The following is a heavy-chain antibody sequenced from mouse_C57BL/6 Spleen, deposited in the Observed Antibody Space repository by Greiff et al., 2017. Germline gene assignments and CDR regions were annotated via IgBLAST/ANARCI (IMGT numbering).Heavy chain of an antibody. Sequence: QVQLKQSGAELVRPGTSVKVSCKASGYDFTNYLIEWVKQRPGQGLEWIGVINPGSGGTNYNEKFKGKATLTADKSSSTAYMQLSSLTSEDSAVYFCARGEDYYGSSYRWYFDVWGTGTTVTVSS. V-gene: IGHV1-54*01. CDR3: ARGEDYYGSSYRWYFDV. CDR2: INPGSGGT. CDR1: GYDFTNYL. D-gene: IGHD1-1*01. J-gene: IGHJ1*03.